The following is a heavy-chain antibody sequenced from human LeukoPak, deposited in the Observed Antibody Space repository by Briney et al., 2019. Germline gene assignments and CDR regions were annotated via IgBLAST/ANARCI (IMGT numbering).Heavy chain of an antibody. CDR2: IYYSGST. CDR3: ARGRGTFVRRRDIAVDY. Sequence: SETLSLTCTVSGGSISSYYWSWIRQPPGKGLEWIGYIYYSGSTNYNPSLKSRVTISVDTSKNQFSLKLSSVTAADTAVYYCARGRGTFVRRRDIAVDYWGQGTLVTVSS. J-gene: IGHJ4*02. V-gene: IGHV4-59*12. CDR1: GGSISSYY. D-gene: IGHD5-12*01.